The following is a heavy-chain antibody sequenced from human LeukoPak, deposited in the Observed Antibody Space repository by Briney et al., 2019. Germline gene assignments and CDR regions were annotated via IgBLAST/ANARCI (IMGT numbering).Heavy chain of an antibody. CDR1: GYTFTSYG. CDR2: ISAYNGNT. CDR3: AGDYGSGSYYY. V-gene: IGHV1-18*01. J-gene: IGHJ4*02. Sequence: ASVKVSCKASGYTFTSYGISWVRQAPGQGLEWMGLISAYNGNTNCAQKLQGRVTMTTDTSTSTAYMELRSLRSDDTAVYYCAGDYGSGSYYYWGQGTLVTVSS. D-gene: IGHD3-10*01.